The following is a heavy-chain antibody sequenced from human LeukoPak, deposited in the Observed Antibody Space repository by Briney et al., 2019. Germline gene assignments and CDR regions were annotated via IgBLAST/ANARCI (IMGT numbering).Heavy chain of an antibody. CDR2: IIPIFGTA. CDR1: GGTFSSYA. V-gene: IGHV1-69*06. CDR3: ARDKDSGSYYLNYFDY. Sequence: ASVTVSCKASGGTFSSYAISWVRQAPGQGLEWMGGIIPIFGTANYAQKFQGRVTITADKSTSTAYMELSSLRSEDTAVYYCARDKDSGSYYLNYFDYWGQGTLVTVSS. D-gene: IGHD1-26*01. J-gene: IGHJ4*02.